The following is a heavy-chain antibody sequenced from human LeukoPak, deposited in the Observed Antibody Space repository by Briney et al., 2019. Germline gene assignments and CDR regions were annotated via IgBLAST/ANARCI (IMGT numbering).Heavy chain of an antibody. J-gene: IGHJ4*02. Sequence: PQTLSLTCAVSGGSINSGGNSWTWIRQPPGEALEWIGHIYLSGNTYYNPSLKSRVTILLDTSNNRFSLRVTSMTAADTAVYYCARGDYGANSGLDCWGQGTLVTVSS. CDR3: ARGDYGANSGLDC. V-gene: IGHV4-30-2*01. CDR2: IYLSGNT. CDR1: GGSINSGGNS. D-gene: IGHD4-23*01.